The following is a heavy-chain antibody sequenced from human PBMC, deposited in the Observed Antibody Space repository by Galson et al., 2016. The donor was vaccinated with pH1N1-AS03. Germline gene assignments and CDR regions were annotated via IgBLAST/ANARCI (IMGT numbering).Heavy chain of an antibody. D-gene: IGHD7-27*01. CDR3: ARRANWGFAGRQNWFDP. Sequence: ETLSLTCAVYGGSFSGYSCSWIRQPPGKGLEWIGEINHSGSTSYNPSLKSRVTMSVDMAKNLISLNMTSVTAADTAVYYCARRANWGFAGRQNWFDPWGQGTLVTVSS. V-gene: IGHV4-34*01. J-gene: IGHJ5*02. CDR1: GGSFSGYS. CDR2: INHSGST.